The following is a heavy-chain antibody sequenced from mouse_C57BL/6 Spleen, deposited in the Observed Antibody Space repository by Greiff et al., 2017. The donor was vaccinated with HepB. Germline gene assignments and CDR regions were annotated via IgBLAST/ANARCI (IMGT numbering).Heavy chain of an antibody. CDR3: ARAGETDYAMDY. V-gene: IGHV3-6*01. D-gene: IGHD4-1*01. CDR1: GYSITSGYY. J-gene: IGHJ4*01. CDR2: ISYDGSN. Sequence: EVKLVESGPGLVKPSQSLSLTCSVPGYSITSGYYWNWIRQFPGNKLEWMGYISYDGSNNYNPSLKNRISITRDTSKNQFFLKLNSVTTEDTATYYCARAGETDYAMDYWGQGTSVTVSS.